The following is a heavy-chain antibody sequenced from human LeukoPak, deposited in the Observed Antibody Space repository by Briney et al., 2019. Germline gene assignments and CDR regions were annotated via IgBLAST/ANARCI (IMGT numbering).Heavy chain of an antibody. D-gene: IGHD6-13*01. Sequence: SETLSLTCSVSGGSLRGYYWSWIRQPPGKGLEWIGYIYYSGSTNYSPSLKGRVTISVDTSKNQFSLKLSSVTAADTAVYYCARGLAAAGTSYFDYWGQGTLVTVSS. J-gene: IGHJ4*02. CDR3: ARGLAAAGTSYFDY. V-gene: IGHV4-59*01. CDR1: GGSLRGYY. CDR2: IYYSGST.